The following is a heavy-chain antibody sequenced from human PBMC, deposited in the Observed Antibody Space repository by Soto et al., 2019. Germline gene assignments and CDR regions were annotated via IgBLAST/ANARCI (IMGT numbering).Heavy chain of an antibody. CDR2: IIPIFGTA. J-gene: IGHJ4*02. Sequence: ASVKVSCKASGGTFSSYAISWVRQAPGQGLEWMGGIIPIFGTANYAQKFQGRVTITADESTSTAYMELSSLRSEDTAVYYCARELYSGYDPIRRYYFDYWGQGTLVTVSS. V-gene: IGHV1-69*13. CDR1: GGTFSSYA. D-gene: IGHD5-12*01. CDR3: ARELYSGYDPIRRYYFDY.